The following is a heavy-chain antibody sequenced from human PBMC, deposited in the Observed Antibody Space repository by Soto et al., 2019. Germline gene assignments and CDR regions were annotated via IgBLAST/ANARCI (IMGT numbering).Heavy chain of an antibody. CDR1: GGSLSCYY. D-gene: IGHD6-13*01. CDR2: INHSGST. V-gene: IGHV4-34*01. J-gene: IGHJ5*02. CDR3: ARGGGHYSSSWYDHWFDP. Sequence: SETLSVTCAVDGGSLSCYYWSWIRQPPGKGLEWIGEINHSGSTNYNPSLKSRVTISVDTSKNQFSLKLSSVTAADTAVYYCARGGGHYSSSWYDHWFDPWGQGTLVTVSS.